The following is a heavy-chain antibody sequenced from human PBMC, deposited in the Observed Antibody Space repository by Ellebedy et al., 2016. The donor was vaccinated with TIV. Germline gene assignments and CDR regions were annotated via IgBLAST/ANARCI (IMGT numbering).Heavy chain of an antibody. CDR3: ASGLGYSSSWYLGVSGAFDI. V-gene: IGHV3-20*04. J-gene: IGHJ3*02. Sequence: GESLKISCAASGFTFDDFGMSWVRQAQGKGLEWVSAIDWSGGSATYADSVKGRFTISRDNAKNSLYLEMNSLRAEDTALYYCASGLGYSSSWYLGVSGAFDIWGHGTMVTVSS. CDR2: IDWSGGSA. D-gene: IGHD6-13*01. CDR1: GFTFDDFG.